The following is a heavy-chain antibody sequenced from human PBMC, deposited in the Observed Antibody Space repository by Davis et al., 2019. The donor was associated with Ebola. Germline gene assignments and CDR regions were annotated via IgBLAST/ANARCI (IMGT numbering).Heavy chain of an antibody. CDR1: GGSFSGYY. V-gene: IGHV4-34*01. CDR3: ARRPAIYYYYYGMDV. CDR2: INHSGST. Sequence: SDPLSPTCAVYGGSFSGYYWSWIRQPPGKGLEWIGEINHSGSTNYNPSLKSRVTISVDTSKNQFSLKLSSVTAADTAVYYCARRPAIYYYYYGMDVWGQGTTVTVSS. D-gene: IGHD2-2*01. J-gene: IGHJ6*02.